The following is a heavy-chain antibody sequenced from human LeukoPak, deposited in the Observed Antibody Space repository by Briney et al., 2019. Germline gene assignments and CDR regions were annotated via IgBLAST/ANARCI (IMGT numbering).Heavy chain of an antibody. CDR3: AREGGYYSHDAFDI. D-gene: IGHD3-22*01. CDR1: GGSISSYY. J-gene: IGHJ3*02. Sequence: PSETLSLTCTVPGGSISSYYWSWIRQPAGKGLEWIGRIYTSGSTNYNPSLKSRVTMSVDTSKNQFSLKLSSVTAADTAVYYCAREGGYYSHDAFDIWGQGTMVTVSS. CDR2: IYTSGST. V-gene: IGHV4-4*07.